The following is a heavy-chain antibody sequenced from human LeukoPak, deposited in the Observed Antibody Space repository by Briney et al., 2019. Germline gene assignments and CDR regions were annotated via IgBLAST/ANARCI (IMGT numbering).Heavy chain of an antibody. CDR3: ARCHYYYDSSGYYYGPSYYYSMDV. CDR2: IYPGDSDT. J-gene: IGHJ6*03. V-gene: IGHV5-51*01. CDR1: GYSFTSYW. D-gene: IGHD3-22*01. Sequence: GESLKISCKGSGYSFTSYWIGWVRQMPGKGLEWMGIIYPGDSDTRYSPSFQGQVTISADKSISTAYLQWSSLKASDTAMYYCARCHYYYDSSGYYYGPSYYYSMDVWGKGTTVTVSS.